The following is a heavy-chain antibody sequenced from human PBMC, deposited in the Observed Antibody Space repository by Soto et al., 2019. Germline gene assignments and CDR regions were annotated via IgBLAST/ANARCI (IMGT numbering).Heavy chain of an antibody. D-gene: IGHD3-16*01. CDR1: GGSIRSGGYY. CDR2: IYYSGST. V-gene: IGHV4-31*03. CDR3: ARVGGINWFDT. Sequence: HVQLQESGPGLVKPSQTLSLTCTVSGGSIRSGGYYWSWIRQHPGKGLEWLGYIYYSGSTYYNPSFKRRVTRPAGKPKTQFALKLSSVTAAHTAVSYCARVGGINWFDTWGQVTLVNVS. J-gene: IGHJ5*02.